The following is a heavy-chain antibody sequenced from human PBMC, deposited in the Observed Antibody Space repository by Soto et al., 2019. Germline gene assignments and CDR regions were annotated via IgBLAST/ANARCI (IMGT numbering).Heavy chain of an antibody. V-gene: IGHV2-5*01. CDR3: AHRVDYYGSDTDGGDYFDS. J-gene: IGHJ4*02. Sequence: QITLKESGPTLVKPTQTLTLTCTFSGFSLSTSGVGVGWIRQPPGKALEWLALIYWNDDKRYSPSLKSRLTITKDTTKNQVVLTMTNIDPVDTATYYCAHRVDYYGSDTDGGDYFDSSGQGTLVTVSS. CDR2: IYWNDDK. D-gene: IGHD3-10*01. CDR1: GFSLSTSGVG.